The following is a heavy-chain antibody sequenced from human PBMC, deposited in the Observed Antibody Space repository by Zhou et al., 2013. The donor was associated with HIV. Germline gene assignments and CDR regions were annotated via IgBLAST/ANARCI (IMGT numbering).Heavy chain of an antibody. CDR3: ARVLAAAYYYMDV. J-gene: IGHJ6*03. V-gene: IGHV1-18*01. CDR2: ISTYDGDT. CDR1: GYTFTSYS. Sequence: QVQLVQSGAEVQKPGASVKVSCKASGYTFTSYSIIWVRLAPGQGLEWMGWISTYDGDTKYSQKFQGRVTMTTDTSTSTVYMELRKLRSDDTAVYYCARVLAAAYYYMDVWGRGTTVTVSS. D-gene: IGHD6-13*01.